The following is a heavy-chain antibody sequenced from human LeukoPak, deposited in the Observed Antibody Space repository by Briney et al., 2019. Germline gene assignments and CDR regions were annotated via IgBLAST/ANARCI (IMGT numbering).Heavy chain of an antibody. D-gene: IGHD6-13*01. CDR3: AKDKFRAAQGPFDY. Sequence: GGSLRFSCTASGFTFDDYAIHWVRQAPGKGLEWVSGISWNSGSIGYADSVKGRFTISRDNAKNSLYLQMNSLRPEDMAFYYCAKDKFRAAQGPFDYWGQGTLVTVSS. J-gene: IGHJ4*02. CDR2: ISWNSGSI. CDR1: GFTFDDYA. V-gene: IGHV3-9*03.